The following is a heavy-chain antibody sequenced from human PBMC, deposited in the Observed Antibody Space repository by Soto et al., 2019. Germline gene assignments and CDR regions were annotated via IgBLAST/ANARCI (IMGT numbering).Heavy chain of an antibody. J-gene: IGHJ3*02. CDR1: GFTVSSNY. CDR3: ATTVTMSAFDI. V-gene: IGHV3-66*01. D-gene: IGHD4-17*01. CDR2: IYSGGST. Sequence: GGSLRLSCAASGFTVSSNYMSWVRQAPGKGLEWVSVIYSGGSTYYADSVKGRFTISRDNSKNTLYLQMNSLRAEDTAVYYCATTVTMSAFDIWGQGTMVTVSS.